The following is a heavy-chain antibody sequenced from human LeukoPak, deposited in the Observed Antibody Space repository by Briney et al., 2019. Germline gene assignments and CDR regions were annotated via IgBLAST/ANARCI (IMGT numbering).Heavy chain of an antibody. D-gene: IGHD5-12*01. CDR2: ISGSGGST. J-gene: IGHJ4*02. CDR3: AKDPERGYSGYGYGGYDY. V-gene: IGHV3-23*01. CDR1: GFTFSSYA. Sequence: GSLRLSCAASGFTFSSYAMGWVRQAPGKGLEWVSAISGSGGSTYYADSVKGRFTISRDNSKNTLYLQMNSLRAEDTAVYYCAKDPERGYSGYGYGGYDYWGQGTLVTVSS.